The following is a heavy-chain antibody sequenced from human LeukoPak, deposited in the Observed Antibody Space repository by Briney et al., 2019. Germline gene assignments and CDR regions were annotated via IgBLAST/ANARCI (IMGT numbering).Heavy chain of an antibody. CDR1: GYPFSSYS. J-gene: IGHJ4*02. Sequence: GGSLRLSCVASGYPFSSYSMNWIRQAPGKGLVWVSRINSDGSSTNYADSVKGRFTISRDNAKNTLYLQMNSLRAEDTAVYYCATSRTFDYWGQGTLVTVSS. V-gene: IGHV3-74*01. CDR2: INSDGSST. CDR3: ATSRTFDY.